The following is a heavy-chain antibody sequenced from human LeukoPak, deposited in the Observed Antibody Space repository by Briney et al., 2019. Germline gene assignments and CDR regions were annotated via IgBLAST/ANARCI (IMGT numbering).Heavy chain of an antibody. D-gene: IGHD6-25*01. CDR2: ISARGATT. V-gene: IGHV3-23*01. CDR3: LCRGMSGRSAARAPAY. J-gene: IGHJ4*02. Sequence: GGSLRLSCAASGFTFSSSAMGWVRQAPGKGLEWVSAISARGATTYYVDSVKGRFTISRDNSRSTLYLQMNSLKADDTAIYYCLCRGMSGRSAARAPAYWGQGTLVTVSS. CDR1: GFTFSSSA.